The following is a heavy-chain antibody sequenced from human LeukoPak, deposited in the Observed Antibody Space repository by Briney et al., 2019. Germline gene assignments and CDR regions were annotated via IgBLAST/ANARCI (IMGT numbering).Heavy chain of an antibody. J-gene: IGHJ6*02. Sequence: ASVKVSCKVSGHTLTELSLHWVRQAPGKGLEWMGRFDPEDGETIYARKFQGRVTMTEDTSTDTAYMELSSLRSEDTAVYFCAVSLTTGGYYGMDVWGQGPTVTVSS. CDR2: FDPEDGET. CDR3: AVSLTTGGYYGMDV. V-gene: IGHV1-24*01. CDR1: GHTLTELS. D-gene: IGHD1-1*01.